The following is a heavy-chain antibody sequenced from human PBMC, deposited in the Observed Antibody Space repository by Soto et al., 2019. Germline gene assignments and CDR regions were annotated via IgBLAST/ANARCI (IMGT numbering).Heavy chain of an antibody. CDR2: LYWDDDK. V-gene: IGHV2-5*02. Sequence: QITLNESGPTQVKPRQTLTLTCTFSGFSLTTSGVGVGWIRQSPGKAPEWLAILYWDDDKRYSPSLKSRLTITKDTSKNQVVLTMADLDPADTATYYCAHRVLRTVFGLVTTSAIYFDFWGQGTPVAVSS. CDR3: AHRVLRTVFGLVTTSAIYFDF. CDR1: GFSLTTSGVG. J-gene: IGHJ4*02. D-gene: IGHD3-3*01.